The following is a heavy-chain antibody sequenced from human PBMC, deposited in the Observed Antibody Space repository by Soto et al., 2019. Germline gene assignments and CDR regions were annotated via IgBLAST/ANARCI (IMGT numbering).Heavy chain of an antibody. D-gene: IGHD3-3*01. V-gene: IGHV1-3*01. CDR3: ARGRRGYDFWSGNDNWFDP. J-gene: IGHJ5*02. CDR2: INAGNGNT. Sequence: ASVKVSCKASGYTFTSYAMHWVRQAPGQRLEWMGWINAGNGNTKYSQKFQGRVTITRDTSASTAYMELSSLRSEDTAVYYCARGRRGYDFWSGNDNWFDPWGQGTLVTVSS. CDR1: GYTFTSYA.